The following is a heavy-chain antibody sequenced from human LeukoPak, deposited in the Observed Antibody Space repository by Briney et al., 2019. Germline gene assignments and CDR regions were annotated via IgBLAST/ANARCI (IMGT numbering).Heavy chain of an antibody. Sequence: SETLSLTCTVSGYSISSGYYWGWIRQPPGKGLEWIGSIYHSGSTYYNPSLKSRVTISVDTSKNQFSLKLSSVTAADTAVYYCARVEGYGDFNWFDPWGQGTLVTVSS. D-gene: IGHD4-17*01. CDR3: ARVEGYGDFNWFDP. CDR1: GYSISSGYY. CDR2: IYHSGST. J-gene: IGHJ5*02. V-gene: IGHV4-38-2*02.